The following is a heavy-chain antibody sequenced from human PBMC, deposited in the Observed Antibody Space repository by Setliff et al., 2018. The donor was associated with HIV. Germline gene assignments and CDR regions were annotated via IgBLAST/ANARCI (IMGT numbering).Heavy chain of an antibody. CDR1: GSSFSSGIYY. CDR3: ARGTTSITFDY. J-gene: IGHJ4*02. Sequence: SETLSLTCNVSGSSFSSGIYYSTWIRQQPGKGLEWIGYISYSGSTYYNPSLKSRLTMSIDTSKSHFSLNLNSVTAADTAVYYCARGTTSITFDYWSQGTLVTVSS. V-gene: IGHV4-31*03. CDR2: ISYSGST. D-gene: IGHD1-1*01.